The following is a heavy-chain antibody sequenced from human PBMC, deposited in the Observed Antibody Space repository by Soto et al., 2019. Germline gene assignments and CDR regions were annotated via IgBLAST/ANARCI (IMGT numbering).Heavy chain of an antibody. Sequence: QVQLVQSGAEVKKPGSSVKVSCKASGGTFNIYGINWVRQAPGQGLEWIGGIIPIFGPANYAQKFQGRVTITADKSTSTAYLEVSSLRSQDTAVYYCARARYSSSWYDRGFDYWGQGTLVTVSS. CDR3: ARARYSSSWYDRGFDY. D-gene: IGHD6-13*01. V-gene: IGHV1-69*06. CDR1: GGTFNIYG. J-gene: IGHJ4*02. CDR2: IIPIFGPA.